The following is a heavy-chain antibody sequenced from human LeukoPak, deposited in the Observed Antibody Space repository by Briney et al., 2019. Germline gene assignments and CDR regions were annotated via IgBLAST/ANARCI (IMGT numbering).Heavy chain of an antibody. CDR3: AREGYSYGHYFDY. Sequence: PGGSLRLSCAASGFTFSSYSMNWVRQAPGKGLEWVSYISSSSSTIYYADSVKGRFTISRDNAKNSLYLQMNSLRAEDTAVYYCAREGYSYGHYFDYWGQGTLVTVSS. CDR1: GFTFSSYS. V-gene: IGHV3-48*01. CDR2: ISSSSSTI. D-gene: IGHD5-18*01. J-gene: IGHJ4*02.